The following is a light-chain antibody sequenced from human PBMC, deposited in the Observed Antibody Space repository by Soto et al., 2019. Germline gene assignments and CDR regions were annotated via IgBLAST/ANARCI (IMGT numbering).Light chain of an antibody. V-gene: IGKV1D-12*01. CDR3: QQANSFPLT. CDR2: TTS. CDR1: RDINNW. J-gene: IGKJ4*01. Sequence: DIQVTQSPSSVSASVGDRVTITCRASRDINNWLAWYQQKPGKAPKLLIYTTSNLQSGVPSRFSGSGSGTDFTLTISSLQPEDFATYYCQQANSFPLTFGGGTKVEIK.